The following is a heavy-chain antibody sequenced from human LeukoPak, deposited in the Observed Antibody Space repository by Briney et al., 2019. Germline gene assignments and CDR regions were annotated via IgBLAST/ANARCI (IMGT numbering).Heavy chain of an antibody. CDR2: ISAYNGNT. CDR3: ARDEKANSGYDPIDY. CDR1: GYTFTSYG. V-gene: IGHV1-18*01. Sequence: ASVKVSCKASGYTFTSYGISWVRQAPGQGLEWMGWISAYNGNTNYAQKLQGRVTMTTDTSTSTAYMELRSLRSDDTAVYYCARDEKANSGYDPIDYWGQGTLVTVSS. J-gene: IGHJ4*02. D-gene: IGHD5-12*01.